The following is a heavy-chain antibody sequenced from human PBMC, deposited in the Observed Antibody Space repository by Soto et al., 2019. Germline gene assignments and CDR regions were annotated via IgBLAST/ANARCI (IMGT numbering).Heavy chain of an antibody. CDR2: ISYDGSNK. Sequence: GGSLRLSCAASGFTFSSYGMHWVRQAPGKGLEWVAVISYDGSNKYYADSVKGRFTISRDNSKNTLYLQMNSLRAEDTAVYYCAKSPDYWGQGTLVTVSS. J-gene: IGHJ4*02. CDR1: GFTFSSYG. V-gene: IGHV3-30*18. CDR3: AKSPDY.